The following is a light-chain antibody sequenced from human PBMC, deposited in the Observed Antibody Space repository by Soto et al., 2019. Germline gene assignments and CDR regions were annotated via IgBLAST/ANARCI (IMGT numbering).Light chain of an antibody. J-gene: IGKJ1*01. Sequence: EIVSTQSPATLSLSPGESATLSCRTSQSVSSNSLAWHQQKPGQAPRLLIFGASNRATGVPDRFSGSGSGTDFTLTISRLEPEDFAVYYCQQYGSSRTFGQGTKVDIK. V-gene: IGKV3-20*01. CDR2: GAS. CDR1: QSVSSNS. CDR3: QQYGSSRT.